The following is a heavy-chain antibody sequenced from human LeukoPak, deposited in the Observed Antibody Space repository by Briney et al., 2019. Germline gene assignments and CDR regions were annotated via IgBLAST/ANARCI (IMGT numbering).Heavy chain of an antibody. V-gene: IGHV3-30*02. CDR3: GKHDSASDY. CDR1: GFIFSTYG. J-gene: IGHJ4*02. D-gene: IGHD1-26*01. Sequence: GRSLRLSCVTSGFIFSTYGMHWVRQGQGTGLEWEAFTRSDDSDKYYIGSVKGRFTISRDNSKNTLYLQMSSLRAEDTAVYYCGKHDSASDYWGQGTLVTVSS. CDR2: TRSDDSDK.